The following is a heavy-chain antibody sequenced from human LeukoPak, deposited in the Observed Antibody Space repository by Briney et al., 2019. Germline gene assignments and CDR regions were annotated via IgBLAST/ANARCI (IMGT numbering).Heavy chain of an antibody. CDR3: ARHVPPIPPVVVPAAIHIAAFDI. V-gene: IGHV4-30-2*03. CDR2: IYHSGST. Sequence: PSETLSLTCTVSGGSISSGGYYWSWIRQPPGKGLEWIGYIYHSGSTYYNPSLKSRVTISVDTSKNQFSLKLSSVTAADTAVYYCARHVPPIPPVVVPAAIHIAAFDIWGQGTMVTVSS. D-gene: IGHD2-2*02. J-gene: IGHJ3*02. CDR1: GGSISSGGYY.